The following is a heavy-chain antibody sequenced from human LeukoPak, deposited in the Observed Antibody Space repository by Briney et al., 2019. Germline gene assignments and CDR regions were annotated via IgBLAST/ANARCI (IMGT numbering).Heavy chain of an antibody. J-gene: IGHJ5*02. CDR3: ARESMGFDP. D-gene: IGHD2-8*01. CDR1: GFTFSNYE. V-gene: IGHV3-48*03. Sequence: GGSLRLSCAASGFTFSNYEMNWVRQGPGKGLEWVSYISTSSSTIYYADSVKGRFTISRDNAKNSLYLQMNSLRAEDTAVYYCARESMGFDPWGQGTLVTVSS. CDR2: ISTSSSTI.